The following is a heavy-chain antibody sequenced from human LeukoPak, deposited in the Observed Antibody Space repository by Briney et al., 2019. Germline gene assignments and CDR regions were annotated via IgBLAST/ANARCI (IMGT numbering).Heavy chain of an antibody. J-gene: IGHJ3*02. V-gene: IGHV3-9*01. CDR2: ISWNSLSM. CDR1: GFTFSSYA. D-gene: IGHD2-2*01. Sequence: GGSLRLSCAASGFTFSSYAMSWVRQAPGKGLEWVAGISWNSLSMGYVESVRGRFTISRDNAKNSLYVQMDSLRPEDTALYYCAKSSGTSWRTDAFDTWGQGTMVTVSS. CDR3: AKSSGTSWRTDAFDT.